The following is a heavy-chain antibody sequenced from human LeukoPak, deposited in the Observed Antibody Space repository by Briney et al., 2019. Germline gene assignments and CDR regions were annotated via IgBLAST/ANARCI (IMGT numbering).Heavy chain of an antibody. CDR1: GFTFSSHA. CDR2: ISDRGDNK. CDR3: AKSSRYGTGWYGRIDY. V-gene: IGHV3-23*01. D-gene: IGHD6-19*01. Sequence: GGSLRLSCAASGFTFSSHAMSWVRQAPGKGLEWVSAISDRGDNKQYTDSVKGRLTISRDNSKNALYLQMNSLRADDTAVYYCAKSSRYGTGWYGRIDYWGQGTLVTVSS. J-gene: IGHJ4*02.